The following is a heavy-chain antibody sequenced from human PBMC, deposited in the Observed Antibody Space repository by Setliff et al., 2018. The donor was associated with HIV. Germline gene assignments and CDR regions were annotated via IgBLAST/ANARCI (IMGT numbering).Heavy chain of an antibody. V-gene: IGHV3-21*01. D-gene: IGHD6-25*01. CDR3: AKDGTAGVYSTGKGWFDP. J-gene: IGHJ5*02. CDR2: ISSSSSYI. CDR1: GFTFSSYS. Sequence: GGSLRLSCAASGFTFSSYSMNWVRQAPGKGLEWVSSISSSSSYIDYADSVKGRFTISRDNAKNSPYLQMNSLRAEDTAVYYGAKDGTAGVYSTGKGWFDPWGQGTLVTVSS.